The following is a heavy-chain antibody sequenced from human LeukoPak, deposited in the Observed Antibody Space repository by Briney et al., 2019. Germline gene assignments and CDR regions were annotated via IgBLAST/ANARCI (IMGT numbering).Heavy chain of an antibody. CDR3: AKGAYDYIEIGYFDS. V-gene: IGHV3-64*01. J-gene: IGHJ4*02. CDR1: GFTFSSYA. Sequence: GGSLRLSCAASGFTFSSYAMHWVRQAPGKGLEYVSAISSNGGSTYYANSVKGRFTISRDNSKNTLYLQMGSLRAEDTAIYYCAKGAYDYIEIGYFDSWGQGTLVTVSS. CDR2: ISSNGGST. D-gene: IGHD5-12*01.